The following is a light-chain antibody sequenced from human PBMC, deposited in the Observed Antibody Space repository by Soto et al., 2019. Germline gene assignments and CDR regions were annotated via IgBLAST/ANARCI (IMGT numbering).Light chain of an antibody. CDR3: QQHGSSPIT. CDR2: DAS. V-gene: IGKV1-5*01. J-gene: IGKJ5*01. CDR1: QSISSW. Sequence: DIQMTQSPSTLSASVGDRVTITCRASQSISSWLAWYQQKPGKAPKLLIYDASSLESGVPSRFSGSGSGTDFTLTISRLEPEDFAVYYCQQHGSSPITFGQGTRLE.